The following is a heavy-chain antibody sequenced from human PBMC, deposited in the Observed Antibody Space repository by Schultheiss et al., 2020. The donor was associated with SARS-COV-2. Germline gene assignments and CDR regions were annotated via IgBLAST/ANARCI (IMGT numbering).Heavy chain of an antibody. J-gene: IGHJ5*02. D-gene: IGHD6-13*01. V-gene: IGHV3-30*07. CDR1: GFTFSSYD. CDR3: ARGSSSWSAWFDP. Sequence: GGSLRLSCSASGFTFSSYDMHWVRQAPGKGLEWVAVISYDGSNKYYADSVKGRFTISRDNSKNTLYLQMNSLRAEDTAVYYCARGSSSWSAWFDPWGQGTLVTVSS. CDR2: ISYDGSNK.